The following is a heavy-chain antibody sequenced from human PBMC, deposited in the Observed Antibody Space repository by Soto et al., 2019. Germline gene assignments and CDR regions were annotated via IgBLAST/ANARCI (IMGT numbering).Heavy chain of an antibody. CDR3: ARGGGGSYYAFDI. CDR1: VRSITSSNW. D-gene: IGHD1-26*01. J-gene: IGHJ3*02. CDR2: IYHSGST. V-gene: IGHV4-4*02. Sequence: SETLSLTCAVPVRSITSSNWGSWVRQPPGRGLEWIGEIYHSGSTNYNPSLKSRVTISVDKSKNQFSLKLSSVTAADTAVYYCARGGGGSYYAFDIWGQGTMVT.